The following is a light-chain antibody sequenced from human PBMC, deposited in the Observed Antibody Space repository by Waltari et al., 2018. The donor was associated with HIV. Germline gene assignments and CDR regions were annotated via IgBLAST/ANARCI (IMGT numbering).Light chain of an antibody. J-gene: IGKJ2*01. CDR1: QSVSSN. Sequence: EIVMTQSPATLSVSPGERATLSCRASQSVSSNLAWYQQKPGQAPRLLIYDASTRATGIPARFSGSGSGTYFTLTISSLRSEDFAVYYCQQYNNWPPGTFGQGAKLEIK. V-gene: IGKV3-15*01. CDR3: QQYNNWPPGT. CDR2: DAS.